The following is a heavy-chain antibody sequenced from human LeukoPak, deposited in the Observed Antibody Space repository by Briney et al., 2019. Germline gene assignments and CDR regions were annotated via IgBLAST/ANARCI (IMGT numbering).Heavy chain of an antibody. CDR2: ISNDGDT. D-gene: IGHD6-19*01. CDR3: AGDKTTGGWYEFDY. J-gene: IGHJ4*02. V-gene: IGHV3-53*01. CDR1: GFTVSSNY. Sequence: QSGGSLRLSCAASGFTVSSNYMSWVRQGPGKGLECVSVISNDGDTYYADSVKGRFTISRDTSKNTVSLQMSSLRAEDTAVYYCAGDKTTGGWYEFDYWGQGTLVTVSS.